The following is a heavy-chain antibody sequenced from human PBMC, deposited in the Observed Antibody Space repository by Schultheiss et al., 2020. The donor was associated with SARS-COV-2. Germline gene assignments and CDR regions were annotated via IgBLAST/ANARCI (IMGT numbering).Heavy chain of an antibody. Sequence: SETLSLTCTVSGGSISSGSYYWSWIRQPAGKGLEWIGSIYYSGSTYYNPSLKSRVTISVDTSKNQFSLKLSSVTAADTAVYYCARREVRGVIMDWGQGTLVTVSS. J-gene: IGHJ4*02. CDR2: IYYSGST. D-gene: IGHD3-10*01. CDR1: GGSISSGSYY. CDR3: ARREVRGVIMD. V-gene: IGHV4-39*07.